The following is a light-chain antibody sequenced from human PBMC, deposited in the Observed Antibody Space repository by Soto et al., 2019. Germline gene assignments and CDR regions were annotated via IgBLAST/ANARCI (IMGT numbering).Light chain of an antibody. Sequence: QSALTQPASVSGSPGQSITISCTGTSSDVGGYNFVSWFQQHPGKAPKLMIFEVTSRPSGVSNRFSGSKSGNTASLTISGLQPEDEADYYCGSYTTSSTLVFGTGTKSPS. CDR2: EVT. CDR1: SSDVGGYNF. V-gene: IGLV2-14*03. CDR3: GSYTTSSTLV. J-gene: IGLJ1*01.